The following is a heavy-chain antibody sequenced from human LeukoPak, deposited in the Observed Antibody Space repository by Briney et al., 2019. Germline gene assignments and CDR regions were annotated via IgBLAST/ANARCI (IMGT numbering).Heavy chain of an antibody. CDR1: GFTFDDYA. J-gene: IGHJ5*02. CDR2: ISGDGGST. CDR3: AKDGRYCSSTSCYGRFHP. V-gene: IGHV3-43*02. D-gene: IGHD2-2*01. Sequence: GGSLRLSCAASGFTFDDYAMGWGRHAPGKGLEWVSLISGDGGSTYYADSVKGRFTISRDNSKNSLYLQMNSLRTEDTALYYCAKDGRYCSSTSCYGRFHPWGQGTLVPVSS.